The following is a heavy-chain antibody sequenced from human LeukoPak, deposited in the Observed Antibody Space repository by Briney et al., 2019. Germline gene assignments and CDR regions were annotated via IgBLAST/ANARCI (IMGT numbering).Heavy chain of an antibody. CDR2: IKSKTDGGTT. Sequence: GGSLRLSCAASGFTFSNAWMNWVRQAPGKGLEWVGRIKSKTDGGTTDYAAPVKGRFTISRDDSKNTLYLQMNSLKTEDTAVYYRTTDWRRSSYDFWSGYPFWGQGTLVTVSS. D-gene: IGHD3-3*01. V-gene: IGHV3-15*07. CDR3: TTDWRRSSYDFWSGYPF. J-gene: IGHJ4*02. CDR1: GFTFSNAW.